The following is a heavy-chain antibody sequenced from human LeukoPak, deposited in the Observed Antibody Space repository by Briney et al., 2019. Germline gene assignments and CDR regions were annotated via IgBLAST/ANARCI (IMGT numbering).Heavy chain of an antibody. J-gene: IGHJ6*02. CDR3: ARASGYCSGDDCSSVSLFYYGMDV. Sequence: PSEILSLTCAVYGVSFSGYYWSWIRRPPGKGLEWIGAINHSGNANYNPSLKSRVTISVDTSKIQFSLKLNSVTAADRAVYYCARASGYCSGDDCSSVSLFYYGMDVWGQGTTVTVSS. CDR1: GVSFSGYY. V-gene: IGHV4-34*01. CDR2: INHSGNA. D-gene: IGHD2-15*01.